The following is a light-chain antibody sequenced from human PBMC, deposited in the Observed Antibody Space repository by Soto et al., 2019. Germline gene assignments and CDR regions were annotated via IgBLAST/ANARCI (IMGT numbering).Light chain of an antibody. Sequence: EIVMTQSPATLSVSPGERATLSCRASQSVGSNLAWYQQRPGQAPRLLIYATSTRATGVPARFSGSGSGTEFTLTISRLQSEDLAVYYCQEYSSWWTFGQGTKVEIK. CDR1: QSVGSN. J-gene: IGKJ1*01. V-gene: IGKV3-15*01. CDR3: QEYSSWWT. CDR2: ATS.